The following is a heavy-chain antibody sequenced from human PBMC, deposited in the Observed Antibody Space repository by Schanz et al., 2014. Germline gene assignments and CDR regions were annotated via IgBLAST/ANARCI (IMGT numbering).Heavy chain of an antibody. D-gene: IGHD2-15*01. CDR2: ISGTTTYT. V-gene: IGHV3-11*05. CDR3: AKARRKSNCSGGRCCHYSYYGMDV. Sequence: QVQLVESGGGLVKPGASLSLSCAVSGFTFSDYYMCWIRRAPGKGLEWVLYISGTTTYTNYAYSVKGRFTISRDNAKNSLYLQMNILRAEDTAVYYWAKARRKSNCSGGRCCHYSYYGMDVWGQGTTVAVSS. J-gene: IGHJ6*02. CDR1: GFTFSDYY.